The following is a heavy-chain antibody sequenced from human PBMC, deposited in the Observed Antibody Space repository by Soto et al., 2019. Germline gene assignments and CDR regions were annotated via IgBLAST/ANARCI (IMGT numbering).Heavy chain of an antibody. V-gene: IGHV3-30-3*01. D-gene: IGHD3-22*01. Sequence: QVQLVESGGGVVQPGRSLRLSCAASGFTFSSYAMHWVRQAPGEGLEWVAVISYDGSNKYYADSVKGRFTISRDNSKNTLYLQMNSLRAEDTAVYYCARGDSSGYYYNHDAFDIWGQGTMVTVSS. CDR3: ARGDSSGYYYNHDAFDI. J-gene: IGHJ3*02. CDR2: ISYDGSNK. CDR1: GFTFSSYA.